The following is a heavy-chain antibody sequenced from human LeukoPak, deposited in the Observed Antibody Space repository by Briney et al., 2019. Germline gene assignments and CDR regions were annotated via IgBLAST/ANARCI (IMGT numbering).Heavy chain of an antibody. D-gene: IGHD4-17*01. CDR3: ARALHGDYGDY. Sequence: PGGSLRLSCAATGFTFSDYYMSWIRQAPGKGLEWISYITSSGSAIYYADSVKGRFTISRDNTKNSLYLQMSSLRAEDTAVYYCARALHGDYGDYWGQGTLVTVST. V-gene: IGHV3-11*01. CDR1: GFTFSDYY. CDR2: ITSSGSAI. J-gene: IGHJ4*02.